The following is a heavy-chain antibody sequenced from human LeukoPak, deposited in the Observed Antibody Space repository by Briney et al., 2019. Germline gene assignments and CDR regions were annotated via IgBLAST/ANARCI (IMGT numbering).Heavy chain of an antibody. CDR2: FTADSSTT. CDR1: GFTFSTKS. CDR3: ASRDYFDY. V-gene: IGHV3-48*02. Sequence: GGSLRLSCAVSGFTFSTKSMNWVRQAPGEGLEWVSYFTADSSTTYYAAAVKGRFTISRDNAKNSLYLQMNSLRDEDTAVYCCASRDYFDYWGQGTLVTVSS. J-gene: IGHJ4*02.